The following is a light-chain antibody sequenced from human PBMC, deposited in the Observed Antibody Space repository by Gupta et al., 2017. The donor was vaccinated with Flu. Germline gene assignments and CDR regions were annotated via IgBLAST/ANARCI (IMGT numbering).Light chain of an antibody. CDR3: QQRSKWPPLT. CDR2: DAS. J-gene: IGKJ4*01. CDR1: KRIGNC. V-gene: IGKV3-11*01. Sequence: ATLTCRASKRIGNCLAWYQQKSGQNPRVLISDASKRVVGVPARFSGSGSGTEFSLTISSLEPEDFAVYYCQQRSKWPPLTFGGGTKVEIK.